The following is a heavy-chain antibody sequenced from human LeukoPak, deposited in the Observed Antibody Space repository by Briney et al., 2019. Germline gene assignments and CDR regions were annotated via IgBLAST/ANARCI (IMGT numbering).Heavy chain of an antibody. CDR1: GFTFSSYN. V-gene: IGHV3-48*01. CDR3: ARSSSRYCSGGSCYSGVLGYFDY. D-gene: IGHD2-15*01. CDR2: ISSSRRTI. Sequence: GGSLRLSCAASGFTFSSYNINWVRQAPGKGLEWVSYISSSRRTISYADSVKGRFTISRDNAKNSLYLQMNSLRAGDTAVYYCARSSSRYCSGGSCYSGVLGYFDYWGQGTLVTVSS. J-gene: IGHJ4*02.